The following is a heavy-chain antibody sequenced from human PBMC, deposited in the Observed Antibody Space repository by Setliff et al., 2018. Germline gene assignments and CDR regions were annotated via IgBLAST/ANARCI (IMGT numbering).Heavy chain of an antibody. V-gene: IGHV4-59*08. J-gene: IGHJ6*03. CDR3: ARAYYYASGNPHNYYMDV. CDR1: GGSISSSY. CDR2: FYHSESM. D-gene: IGHD3-10*01. Sequence: SETLSLTCNVSGGSISSSYWSWIRQPPGKGLEWIGYFYHSESMSYNPSLKGRVTMSADTSKNQVSLELTSVSAADTAVYYCARAYYYASGNPHNYYMDVWGKGIAVTVSS.